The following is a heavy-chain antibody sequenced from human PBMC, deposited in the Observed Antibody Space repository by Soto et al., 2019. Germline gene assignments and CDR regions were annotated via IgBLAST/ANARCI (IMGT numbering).Heavy chain of an antibody. CDR2: ISYDGSNK. Sequence: QVQLVESGGGVVQPGRSLRLSCAASGFTFSSYAMHWVRQAPGKGLEWVAVISYDGSNKYYADSVKGRFTISRDNSKHTLYLQMNRLIAEDTAVYYCARDSSACTSGVCPTYYYYGMDVWGQGTTVTVSS. J-gene: IGHJ6*02. D-gene: IGHD2-8*01. V-gene: IGHV3-30-3*01. CDR3: ARDSSACTSGVCPTYYYYGMDV. CDR1: GFTFSSYA.